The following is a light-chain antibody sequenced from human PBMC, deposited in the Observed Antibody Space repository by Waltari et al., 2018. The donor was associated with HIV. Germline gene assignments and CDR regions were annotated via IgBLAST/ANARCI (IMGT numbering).Light chain of an antibody. CDR3: QVWDSGSDHV. CDR1: NIGNRD. J-gene: IGLJ1*01. V-gene: IGLV3-21*04. Sequence: SYVLTQPPSISVAPGKTAKITCCGNNIGNRDVHWYQQKPGQAPILVIFDDDQWPSGIPERFSGSNSDNTATLTIKRVEVGDEADYYCQVWDSGSDHVFGSGTTVTVL. CDR2: DDD.